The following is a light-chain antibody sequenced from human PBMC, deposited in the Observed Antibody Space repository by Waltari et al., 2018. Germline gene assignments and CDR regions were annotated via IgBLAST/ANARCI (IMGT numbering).Light chain of an antibody. CDR2: DVT. CDR1: RGDVGARDL. CDR3: SSYTTTRTYV. J-gene: IGLJ1*01. Sequence: QSALTQPASVSGSPGQSIAISCTGTRGDVGARDLFSWYQQHPGQAPRLMIYDVTKRPSGVSDRFSGSKSGNTASLTISGLQAEDESDYYCSSYTTTRTYVFGSGTKVTVL. V-gene: IGLV2-14*03.